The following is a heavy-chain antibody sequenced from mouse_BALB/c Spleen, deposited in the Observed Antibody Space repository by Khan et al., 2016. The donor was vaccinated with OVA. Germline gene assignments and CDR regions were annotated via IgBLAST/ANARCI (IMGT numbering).Heavy chain of an antibody. CDR2: INPSNGYT. CDR3: VRDGAYNRNDGGFDY. Sequence: VQLQQSGAELARPGASVKMSCKASGYTFTSYTIHWIKKRPGQGLEWIGYINPSNGYTNYNQKFKDKATLTTDKSSTTAYLQLSSLTSDDSAVYTCVRDGAYNRNDGGFDYWGQGTLVTVSA. J-gene: IGHJ3*01. CDR1: GYTFTSYT. D-gene: IGHD2-14*01. V-gene: IGHV1-4*01.